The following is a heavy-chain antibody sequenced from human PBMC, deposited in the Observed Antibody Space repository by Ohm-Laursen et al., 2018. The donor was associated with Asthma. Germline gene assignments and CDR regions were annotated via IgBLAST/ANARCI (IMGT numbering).Heavy chain of an antibody. J-gene: IGHJ4*02. V-gene: IGHV3-23*01. Sequence: SLRLSCTASGFTFSSYAMSWVRQAPGKGLEWVSAISGSGGSTYYADSVRGRFTISRDNSKNTVYLQMDSLRVEDTAVYYCAKDACGDSCYNYFDSWGQGTLVIVSS. CDR3: AKDACGDSCYNYFDS. D-gene: IGHD2-15*01. CDR2: ISGSGGST. CDR1: GFTFSSYA.